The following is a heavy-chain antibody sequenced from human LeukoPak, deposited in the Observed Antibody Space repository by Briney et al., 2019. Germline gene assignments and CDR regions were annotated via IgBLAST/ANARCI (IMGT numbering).Heavy chain of an antibody. Sequence: GGSLRLSCVTSGFTFSNYAMSWVRQPPGKGLEWVSAISGSGGSTYYADSVKGRFTISRDNAKNTLYLQMNNLRAADTAVYFCANHDSGVYYYVPLPYWGQGTLVTVSS. CDR2: ISGSGGST. D-gene: IGHD3-22*01. CDR1: GFTFSNYA. J-gene: IGHJ4*02. CDR3: ANHDSGVYYYVPLPY. V-gene: IGHV3-23*01.